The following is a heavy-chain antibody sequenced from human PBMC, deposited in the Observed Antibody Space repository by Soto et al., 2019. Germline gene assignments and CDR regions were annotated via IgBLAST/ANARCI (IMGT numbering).Heavy chain of an antibody. V-gene: IGHV3-23*01. CDR1: GFTVSNYA. J-gene: IGHJ6*02. CDR3: ARDWTGDTFPCLDV. Sequence: EMQLLESGGGLVQRGGSLRLSCAAAGFTVSNYALTWVRQSPGKGLEWVSTFSGSGGSTYYADSVRGRFTISRDNSKNTLFLQMNSLRVEDTAIYYCARDWTGDTFPCLDVWGQGTTVSVSS. CDR2: FSGSGGST. D-gene: IGHD3-16*01.